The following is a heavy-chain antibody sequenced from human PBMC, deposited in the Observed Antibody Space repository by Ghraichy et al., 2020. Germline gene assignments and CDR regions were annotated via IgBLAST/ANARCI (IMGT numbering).Heavy chain of an antibody. J-gene: IGHJ1*01. CDR3: ALGNGESRDDSLHD. D-gene: IGHD7-27*01. CDR1: GFTFSSYW. V-gene: IGHV3-7*01. Sequence: GGSLRLSCAASGFTFSSYWMSWVRQAPGKGLEWVANIKQDGSEKYYVDSVKGRFTISRDNAKNSLYLQMNSLRAEDTAVYYCALGNGESRDDSLHDWGQGTLVTVSS. CDR2: IKQDGSEK.